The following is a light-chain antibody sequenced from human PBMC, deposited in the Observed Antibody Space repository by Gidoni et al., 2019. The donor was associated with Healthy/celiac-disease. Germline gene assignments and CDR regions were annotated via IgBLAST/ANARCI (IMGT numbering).Light chain of an antibody. CDR2: AAS. Sequence: DIQMTQSPSSLSASVGDRVTITCRASQSISSYVNWYQQKPGKAPKLLIYAASSLQSGVPSRFSGSGSGTDFTLTISSLQPEDFATDYCQQSYSTPRTFGQGTKVEIK. CDR1: QSISSY. J-gene: IGKJ1*01. V-gene: IGKV1-39*01. CDR3: QQSYSTPRT.